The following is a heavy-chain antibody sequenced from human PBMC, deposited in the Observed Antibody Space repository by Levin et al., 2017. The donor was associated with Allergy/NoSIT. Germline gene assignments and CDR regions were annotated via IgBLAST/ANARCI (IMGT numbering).Heavy chain of an antibody. V-gene: IGHV3-30-3*01. J-gene: IGHJ6*03. Sequence: GESLKISCAASGFTFSSYAMHWVRQAPGKGLEWVAVISYDGSNKYYADSVKGRFTISRDNSKNTLYLQMNSLRAEDTAVYYCARDKKGADILTGYYKMGQGYMDVWGKGTTVTVSS. CDR2: ISYDGSNK. D-gene: IGHD3-9*01. CDR1: GFTFSSYA. CDR3: ARDKKGADILTGYYKMGQGYMDV.